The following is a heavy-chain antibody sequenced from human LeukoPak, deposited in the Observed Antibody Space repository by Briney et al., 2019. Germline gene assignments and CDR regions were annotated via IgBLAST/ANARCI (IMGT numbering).Heavy chain of an antibody. CDR2: ISAYNGNT. D-gene: IGHD3-22*01. CDR1: GYTFTSYG. V-gene: IGHV1-18*01. Sequence: ASVKVSCKASGYTFTSYGISWVRQAPGQGLEWMGWISAYNGNTNYAQKLQGRVTMTTDTSTSTAYMELRSLRSDDTAVYYCARAHIRYDSSGYYLWDYWGRGTLVTVSS. CDR3: ARAHIRYDSSGYYLWDY. J-gene: IGHJ4*02.